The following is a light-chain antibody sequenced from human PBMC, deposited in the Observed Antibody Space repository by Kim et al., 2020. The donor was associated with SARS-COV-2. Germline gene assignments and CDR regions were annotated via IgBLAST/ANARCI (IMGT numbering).Light chain of an antibody. CDR3: QKYDVAPYP. Sequence: SASVGDRVTITCRASQGIYKYLALYQQKPGKVPKLLIYDASTLQSGFPSRFSGRGSGTSFTLTISSLQPEDVATYSCQKYDVAPYPFGQGTTLEI. CDR2: DAS. V-gene: IGKV1-27*01. J-gene: IGKJ2*01. CDR1: QGIYKY.